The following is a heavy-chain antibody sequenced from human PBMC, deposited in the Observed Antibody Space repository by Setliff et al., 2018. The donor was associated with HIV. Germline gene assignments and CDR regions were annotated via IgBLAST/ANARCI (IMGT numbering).Heavy chain of an antibody. D-gene: IGHD3-10*01. Sequence: HPGGSLRLSCASSGFTFSSYAMTWVRQAPGKGLECVAVISGSGGDTYYADSVKGRFVISREKSKSTLYLHMNSLRAEDTAVYYCANKTAAYTSGSWLHYWGQGTLVTVSS. CDR1: GFTFSSYA. CDR2: ISGSGGDT. J-gene: IGHJ4*02. CDR3: ANKTAAYTSGSWLHY. V-gene: IGHV3-23*01.